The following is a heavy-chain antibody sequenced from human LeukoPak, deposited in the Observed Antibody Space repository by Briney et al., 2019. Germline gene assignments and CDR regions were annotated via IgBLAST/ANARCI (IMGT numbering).Heavy chain of an antibody. Sequence: SETLSLTCTVSGGSISSYYWSWIRQPPGKGLEWIGYIYYSGSTNYNPSLKSRVTISVDTSKNQFSLKLSSVTAADTAVYYCAREVRWELLGRRVYNWFDPWGQGTLVTVSS. CDR3: AREVRWELLGRRVYNWFDP. V-gene: IGHV4-59*01. D-gene: IGHD1-26*01. CDR2: IYYSGST. J-gene: IGHJ5*02. CDR1: GGSISSYY.